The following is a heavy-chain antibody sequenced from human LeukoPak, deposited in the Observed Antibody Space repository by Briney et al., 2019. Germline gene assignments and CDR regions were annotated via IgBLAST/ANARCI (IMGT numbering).Heavy chain of an antibody. J-gene: IGHJ5*02. CDR2: ISSSGSTI. CDR3: AREYCSSTRCYEVGFGKRSDWLVSWFDP. Sequence: GGSLRLSCAASGFTVSSNYMNWVRQAPGKGLEWVSYISSSGSTIYYADSVKGRFTISRDNAKNSLYLQMNSLRAEDTAVYYCAREYCSSTRCYEVGFGKRSDWLVSWFDPWGQGTLVTVSS. D-gene: IGHD2-2*01. V-gene: IGHV3-48*04. CDR1: GFTVSSNY.